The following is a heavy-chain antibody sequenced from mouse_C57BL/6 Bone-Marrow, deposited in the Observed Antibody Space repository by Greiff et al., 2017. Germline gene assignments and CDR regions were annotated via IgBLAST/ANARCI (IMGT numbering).Heavy chain of an antibody. V-gene: IGHV1-64*01. J-gene: IGHJ3*01. CDR3: ASYYYGSCYEFAY. D-gene: IGHD1-1*01. CDR1: GYTFTSYW. CDR2: IHPSSGST. Sequence: QVQLKQPGAELVKPGASVKLSCKASGYTFTSYWMHWVKQRPGQGLEWIGMIHPSSGSTNYNEKFKSKATLTVDKSSSTAYMDLSSLTSEDSAVDYCASYYYGSCYEFAYWGQGTLVTVSA.